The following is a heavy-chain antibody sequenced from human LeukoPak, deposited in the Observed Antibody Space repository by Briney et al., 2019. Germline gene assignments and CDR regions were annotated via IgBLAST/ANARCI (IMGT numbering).Heavy chain of an antibody. D-gene: IGHD3-3*01. V-gene: IGHV3-30-3*01. J-gene: IGHJ4*02. CDR1: GFTFSSYA. CDR2: ISYDGSNK. CDR3: ARGGAEYYDFWSGYLPFDY. Sequence: PGGSLRLFCEASGFTFSSYAMHWVRQAPGKGLEWVAVISYDGSNKYYADSVKGRFTISRDNSKNTLYLQMNSLRAEDTAVYYCARGGAEYYDFWSGYLPFDYWGQGTLVTVSS.